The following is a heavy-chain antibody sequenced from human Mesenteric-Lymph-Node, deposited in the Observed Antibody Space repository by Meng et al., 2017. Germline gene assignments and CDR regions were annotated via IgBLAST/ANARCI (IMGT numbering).Heavy chain of an antibody. V-gene: IGHV3-21*06. CDR1: GFTFSSYS. Sequence: GESLKISCAASGFTFSSYSMNWVRQAPGKGLEWVSSISSSSSYIYYADSVKGRFTISRDNAKNSLYLQMNSLRAEDMAVYYCARSQYDSSGYYVLYFDYWGQGTLVTVSS. CDR3: ARSQYDSSGYYVLYFDY. J-gene: IGHJ4*02. D-gene: IGHD3-22*01. CDR2: ISSSSSYI.